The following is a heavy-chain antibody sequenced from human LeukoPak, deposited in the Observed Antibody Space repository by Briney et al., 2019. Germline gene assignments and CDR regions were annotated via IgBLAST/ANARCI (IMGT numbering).Heavy chain of an antibody. J-gene: IGHJ4*02. Sequence: SETLSLTCTVSGGSINSGSYFWGWIRQPPGKGLEWIGSIYYSGSTHYNPSLKSRVTISSDASRNQFSLKLSSVTATDTAVYYCTRDLGNWDIDYWGQGTLVTVSS. CDR3: TRDLGNWDIDY. CDR2: IYYSGST. D-gene: IGHD7-27*01. CDR1: GGSINSGSYF. V-gene: IGHV4-39*07.